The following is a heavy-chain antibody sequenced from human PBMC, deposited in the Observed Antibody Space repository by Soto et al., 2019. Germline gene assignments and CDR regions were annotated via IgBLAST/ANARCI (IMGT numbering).Heavy chain of an antibody. CDR2: IYHSGST. J-gene: IGHJ4*02. CDR3: ASLHTGGTGDY. Sequence: SETLSLTCAVSSGSISGSNGWSWVRQPPGKGLEWIGEIYHSGSTNYNPSLKSRVTISVDKSKNQFSLKLSSVTAADTAVYYCASLHTGGTGDYWGQGTLVTVSS. V-gene: IGHV4-4*02. CDR1: SGSISGSNG. D-gene: IGHD3-16*01.